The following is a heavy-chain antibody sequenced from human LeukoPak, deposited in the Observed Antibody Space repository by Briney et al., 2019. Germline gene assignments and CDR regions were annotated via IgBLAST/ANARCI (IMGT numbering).Heavy chain of an antibody. CDR1: GFSLSTSGVG. Sequence: SGPTLVNPTQTLTLTCTFSGFSLSTSGVGVGWIRQPPPKALECLALIYWNDDKRYSPSLKSRLTITKDTSNKQVVPTMTNMDPVDTATYYCAHIPPDCSSTSCHVYFDYWGQGTLVTVSS. D-gene: IGHD2-2*01. CDR2: IYWNDDK. V-gene: IGHV2-5*01. J-gene: IGHJ4*02. CDR3: AHIPPDCSSTSCHVYFDY.